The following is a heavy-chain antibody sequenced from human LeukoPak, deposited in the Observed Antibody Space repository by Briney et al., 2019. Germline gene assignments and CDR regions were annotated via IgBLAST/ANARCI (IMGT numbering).Heavy chain of an antibody. V-gene: IGHV1-69*06. CDR3: ARGTVTTPPSFDY. Sequence: SVKVSCKASGGTFSSYAISWVRQAPGQGLEWMGGIIPIFGTANYAQKFQGRVTITADKSTSTTYMELSSLRSEDTAVYYCARGTVTTPPSFDYWGQGTLVTVSS. D-gene: IGHD4-17*01. J-gene: IGHJ4*02. CDR1: GGTFSSYA. CDR2: IIPIFGTA.